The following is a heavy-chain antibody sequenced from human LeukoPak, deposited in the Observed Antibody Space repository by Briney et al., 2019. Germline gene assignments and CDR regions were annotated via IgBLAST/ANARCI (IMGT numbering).Heavy chain of an antibody. Sequence: GGSLRLSCAASGFTFSSYAMSWVRQAPGKGLEWVSAISGSGGSTDYADSVKGRFTISRDNSKNTLNLQMNSLRVEDTAVYYCAKDCRLELGIVDYWGQGTLVTVSS. V-gene: IGHV3-23*01. J-gene: IGHJ4*02. D-gene: IGHD7-27*01. CDR1: GFTFSSYA. CDR2: ISGSGGST. CDR3: AKDCRLELGIVDY.